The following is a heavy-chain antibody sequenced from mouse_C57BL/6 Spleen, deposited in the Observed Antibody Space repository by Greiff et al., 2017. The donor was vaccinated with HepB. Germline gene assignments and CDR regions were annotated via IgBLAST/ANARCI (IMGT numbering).Heavy chain of an antibody. CDR3: ARGGGGFPFAY. CDR1: GYTFTDYY. CDR2: INPYNGGT. J-gene: IGHJ3*01. V-gene: IGHV1-19*01. Sequence: VQLKQSGPVLVKPGASVKMSCKASGYTFTDYYMNWVKQSHGKSLEWIGVINPYNGGTSYNQKFKGKATLTVDKSSSTAYMELNSLTSEDSAVYYCARGGGGFPFAYWGQGTLVTVSA.